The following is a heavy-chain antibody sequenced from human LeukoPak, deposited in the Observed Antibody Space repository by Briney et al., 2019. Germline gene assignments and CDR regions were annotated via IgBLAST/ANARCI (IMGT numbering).Heavy chain of an antibody. CDR2: IRYDGSNK. Sequence: GGSLRLSCAASGFTFSSYGMHWVRQAPGKGLEWVAFIRYDGSNKYYADSVKGRFTISRDNSKNTLYLRVNSLGAEDTAVYYCAKESVLDFWSGPTSWGQGTMVTVSS. CDR3: AKESVLDFWSGPTS. J-gene: IGHJ3*01. D-gene: IGHD3-3*01. CDR1: GFTFSSYG. V-gene: IGHV3-30*02.